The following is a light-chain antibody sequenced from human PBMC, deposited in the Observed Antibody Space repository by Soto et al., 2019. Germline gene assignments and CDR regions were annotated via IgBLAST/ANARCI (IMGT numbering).Light chain of an antibody. CDR2: GEY. V-gene: IGKV1-8*01. J-gene: IGKJ5*01. CDR1: QGISSY. Sequence: IQMPPSPSSFSASTVYIFPITCRASQGISSYLAWYQQKPGKATKILIYGEYTLQSGVPARFSGSGSGTDFTITIRNMQTEDFENYYCKKLNAYQITCGQGTRREIK. CDR3: KKLNAYQIT.